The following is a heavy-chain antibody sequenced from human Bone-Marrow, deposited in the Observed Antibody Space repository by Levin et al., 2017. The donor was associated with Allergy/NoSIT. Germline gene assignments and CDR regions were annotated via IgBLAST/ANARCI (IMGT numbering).Heavy chain of an antibody. CDR1: GASISSSADY. V-gene: IGHV4-39*07. CDR2: IDYSGST. J-gene: IGHJ2*01. Sequence: SETLSLTCTVSGASISSSADYWGWIRQPPGKGLEWIGSIDYSGSTYFNASLKSRITISVDTSKNQVSLKLRSVTAADTAIYYCARDRRRSGWREDWHFDLWGRGTLVTVSS. D-gene: IGHD6-19*01. CDR3: ARDRRRSGWREDWHFDL.